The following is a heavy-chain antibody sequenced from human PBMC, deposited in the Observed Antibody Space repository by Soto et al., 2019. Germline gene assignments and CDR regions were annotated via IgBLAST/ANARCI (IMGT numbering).Heavy chain of an antibody. CDR3: ARDKCSSTSCYVHYYYYMDV. J-gene: IGHJ6*03. CDR1: GFTFSSYG. D-gene: IGHD2-2*01. V-gene: IGHV3-33*01. CDR2: IWYDGSNK. Sequence: GSLRLSCAASGFTFSSYGMHWVRQAPGKGLEWVAVIWYDGSNKYYADSVKGRFTISRDNSKNTLYLQMNSLRAEDTAVYYCARDKCSSTSCYVHYYYYMDVWGKGTTVTVSS.